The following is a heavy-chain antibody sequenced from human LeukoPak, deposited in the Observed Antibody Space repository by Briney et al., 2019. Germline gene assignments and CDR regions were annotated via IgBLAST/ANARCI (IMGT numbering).Heavy chain of an antibody. CDR2: INPNSGGT. V-gene: IGHV1-2*06. CDR1: GYTFTGYY. CDR3: ARGAYYDFWSGYYSTYYGMDV. D-gene: IGHD3-3*01. J-gene: IGHJ6*02. Sequence: ASVKVSCKASGYTFTGYYMHWVRQAPGQGLEWMGRINPNSGGTNYAQKFQGRVTMTRDTSISTAYMELSRLRSDDTAVYYCARGAYYDFWSGYYSTYYGMDVWGQGTTVTVSS.